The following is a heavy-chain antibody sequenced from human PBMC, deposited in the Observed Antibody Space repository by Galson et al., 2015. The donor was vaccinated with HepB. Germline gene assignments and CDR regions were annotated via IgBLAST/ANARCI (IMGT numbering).Heavy chain of an antibody. V-gene: IGHV3-23*01. CDR2: IYPDGHIT. D-gene: IGHD3-3*01. Sequence: SLRLSCAASGLTFTNYAMSWVRQAPGKGLEWVSGIYPDGHITYYADSVKGRFTISRDNAKNSLYLQMNSLRAEDTAVYYCARDAEQHWSFWGQGTLVTVSS. CDR1: GLTFTNYA. CDR3: ARDAEQHWSF. J-gene: IGHJ4*02.